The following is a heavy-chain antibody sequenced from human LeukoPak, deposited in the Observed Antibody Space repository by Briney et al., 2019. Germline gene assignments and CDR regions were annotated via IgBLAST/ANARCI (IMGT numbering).Heavy chain of an antibody. CDR3: VRSAFLTTEFYFDY. D-gene: IGHD4-11*01. J-gene: IGHJ4*02. CDR2: INTDGRTT. V-gene: IGHV3-74*01. CDR1: GFTFSSYW. Sequence: GGSLRLSCAASGFTFSSYWMHWVRQAPGKGLVWVSRINTDGRTTTYADSVKGRFTISRDNAKNTLYLQMNSLRAEDTAVYYCVRSAFLTTEFYFDYWAREPWSPSPQ.